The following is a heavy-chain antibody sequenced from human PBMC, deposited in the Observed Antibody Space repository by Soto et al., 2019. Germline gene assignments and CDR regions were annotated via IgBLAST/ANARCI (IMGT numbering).Heavy chain of an antibody. CDR3: ARGRNYDFWSGYYISYYYYMDV. Sequence: SVKVSCKASGGTFSSYAISWVRQAPGQGLEWMGGITPIFGTANYAQKFQGRVTITADESTSTAYMELSSLRSEDTAVYYCARGRNYDFWSGYYISYYYYMDVWGKGTTVTVSS. V-gene: IGHV1-69*13. D-gene: IGHD3-3*01. J-gene: IGHJ6*03. CDR2: ITPIFGTA. CDR1: GGTFSSYA.